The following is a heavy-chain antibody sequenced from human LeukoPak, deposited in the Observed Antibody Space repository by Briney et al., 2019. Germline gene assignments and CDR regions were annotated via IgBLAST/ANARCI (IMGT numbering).Heavy chain of an antibody. CDR1: GYTFTSYG. CDR3: ARQAGYGTGWYGGYYFDH. V-gene: IGHV1-18*01. J-gene: IGHJ4*02. Sequence: ASVKVSCKASGYTFTSYGISWVRQAPGQGPEWMGWIAVYNGDTKFLQKFQGRVTLTTDASTNTAYMELRSLTSDDTAVYYCARQAGYGTGWYGGYYFDHWGQGTPVTVSA. D-gene: IGHD6-19*01. CDR2: IAVYNGDT.